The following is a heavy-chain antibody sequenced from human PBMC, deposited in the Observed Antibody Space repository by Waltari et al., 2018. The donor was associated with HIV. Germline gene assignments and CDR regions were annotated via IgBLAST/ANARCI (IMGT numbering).Heavy chain of an antibody. D-gene: IGHD2-2*01. CDR1: GGSITRNDFY. V-gene: IGHV4-39*01. J-gene: IGHJ4*02. CDR3: ARRGDGFNQHARLDH. Sequence: QLHLQESGPGLVKPSETLALTCTVSGGSITRNDFYWAWIRQPPGKGLEWIGLMYNSGTHDYNPSLKSRVSMSRDTSKNRFSLRLHSVTAADTAIYYCARRGDGFNQHARLDHWGPGTLVTVSS. CDR2: MYNSGTH.